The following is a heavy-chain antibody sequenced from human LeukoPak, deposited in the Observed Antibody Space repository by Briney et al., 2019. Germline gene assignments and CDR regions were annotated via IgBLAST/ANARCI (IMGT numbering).Heavy chain of an antibody. CDR3: ATWRTAKTGFDY. CDR1: GGSISNNNYY. D-gene: IGHD1-1*01. J-gene: IGHJ4*02. CDR2: IYYSGSP. Sequence: SETLSLTCTVSGGSISNNNYYWAWIRQPRGKGLACIDSIYYSGSPYYKPSGKSRITISVYTTKNQFSLKLSAVAAADTAVYYCATWRTAKTGFDYWGQGTLVTVSS. V-gene: IGHV4-39*01.